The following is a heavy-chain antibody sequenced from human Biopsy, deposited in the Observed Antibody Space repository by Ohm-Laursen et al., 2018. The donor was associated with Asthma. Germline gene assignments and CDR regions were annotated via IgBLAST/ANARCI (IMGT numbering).Heavy chain of an antibody. D-gene: IGHD3-3*01. V-gene: IGHV3-30*03. CDR2: MSYDGSKK. J-gene: IGHJ6*02. CDR3: ARGAYYDFWSGYSRPIPGEYGMDV. Sequence: SLRLSCTASGFTFHNYVMHWVRQAPGKGLEWVAVMSYDGSKKYYADSVKGRFTIPRDNSKNTLYLQMSSLRSEDTAVYFCARGAYYDFWSGYSRPIPGEYGMDVWGQGTTVTV. CDR1: GFTFHNYV.